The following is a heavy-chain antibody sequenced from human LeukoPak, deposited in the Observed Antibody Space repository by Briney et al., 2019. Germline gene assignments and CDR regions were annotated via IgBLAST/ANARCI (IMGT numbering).Heavy chain of an antibody. CDR1: GGSISSYY. CDR3: ARVTDPRYNWFDP. D-gene: IGHD2-21*02. Sequence: SETLSLTCTVSGGSISSYYWTWIRQPAGKGPEWIGRIHASGSTNYNPSLKSRVNMSVDTSKNQFSLKLTSVTAADTAVYYCARVTDPRYNWFDPWGQGTLVTVSS. V-gene: IGHV4-4*07. J-gene: IGHJ5*02. CDR2: IHASGST.